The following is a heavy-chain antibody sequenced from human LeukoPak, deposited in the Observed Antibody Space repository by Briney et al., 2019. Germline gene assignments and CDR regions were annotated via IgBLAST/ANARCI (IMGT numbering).Heavy chain of an antibody. Sequence: SETLSLTCTVSGGSISSYYWSWIRQPAGKGLEWIGRIYTSGSTNYNPSLKSRVTISVDTSKNQFSLKLSSVTAADTAVYYCAREPYYYDSSGYSDYWGQGTLVTVSS. CDR2: IYTSGST. V-gene: IGHV4-4*07. D-gene: IGHD3-22*01. J-gene: IGHJ4*02. CDR1: GGSISSYY. CDR3: AREPYYYDSSGYSDY.